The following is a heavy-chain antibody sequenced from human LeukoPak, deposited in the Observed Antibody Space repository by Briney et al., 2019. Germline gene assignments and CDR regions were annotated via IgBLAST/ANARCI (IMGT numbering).Heavy chain of an antibody. CDR3: ARVVSWYRLDP. V-gene: IGHV4-34*01. Sequence: SETLSLTCAVYGGSFSGYYWSWIRQPPGKGLEWIGEISHSGSTNYNPSLKSRVTISVDTSKNQFSLKLSSVTAADTAVYYCARVVSWYRLDPWGQGTLVTVSS. CDR1: GGSFSGYY. J-gene: IGHJ5*02. CDR2: ISHSGST. D-gene: IGHD6-13*01.